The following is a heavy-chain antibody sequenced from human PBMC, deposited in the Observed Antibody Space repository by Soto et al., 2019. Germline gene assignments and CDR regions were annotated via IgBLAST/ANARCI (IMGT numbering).Heavy chain of an antibody. J-gene: IGHJ6*01. D-gene: IGHD3-3*01. CDR2: INGGNGDT. CDR1: GYTFNTYA. Sequence: VQLVQSGAEVKKPGASVKVSCKASGYTFNTYAMHWVRQAPGQSLEWMGWINGGNGDTKYSQKFQGRVTSTRDTPATTGYMELSSLRSEDTAVYFCARSGAITVFGAVTDYYYFAMDVWGQGTTVIVSS. CDR3: ARSGAITVFGAVTDYYYFAMDV. V-gene: IGHV1-3*01.